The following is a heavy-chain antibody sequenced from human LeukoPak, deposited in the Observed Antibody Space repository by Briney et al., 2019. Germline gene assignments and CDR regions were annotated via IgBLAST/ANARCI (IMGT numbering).Heavy chain of an antibody. CDR1: GGSISSGGYY. J-gene: IGHJ6*02. CDR2: IYYSGST. D-gene: IGHD1-1*01. V-gene: IGHV4-31*03. CDR3: ARDIPGTTPYGMDV. Sequence: PSETLSLTCTVSGGSISSGGYYWSWIRQHPGKGLEWIGYIYYSGSTYYNPSLKSRVTISVDTSKNQFSLKLSSVTAADTAVYYCARDIPGTTPYGMDVWGQGTTVTVSS.